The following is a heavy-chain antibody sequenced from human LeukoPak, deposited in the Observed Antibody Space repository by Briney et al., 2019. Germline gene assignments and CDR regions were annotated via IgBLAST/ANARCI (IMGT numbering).Heavy chain of an antibody. CDR1: GGSISSSSYY. J-gene: IGHJ4*02. V-gene: IGHV4-39*01. CDR3: ARRTGYSNGWYFDY. D-gene: IGHD6-19*01. CDR2: IYYSGST. Sequence: PSETLSLTCTVSGGSISSSSYYWGWIRQPPGKGLEWIGSIYYSGSTYCNQSLKSRVTISVDTSKNQFSLKLSSVTAADTAVYYCARRTGYSNGWYFDYWGQGTLVTVSS.